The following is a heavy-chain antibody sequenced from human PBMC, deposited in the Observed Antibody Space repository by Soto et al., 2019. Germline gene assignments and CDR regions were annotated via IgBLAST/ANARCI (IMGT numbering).Heavy chain of an antibody. CDR3: GRVMEGWPHDTCFAP. CDR2: IYSGGST. D-gene: IGHD3-16*01. J-gene: IGHJ5*02. Sequence: PGGSLRLSCAASGFTVSSNYMSWVRQAPGKGLEWVSVIYSGGSTYYADSVKGRFTISRDNSKNTLYLQMNSLRAEDTAVYYCGRVMEGWPHDTCFAPGGRGTLVTVSS. V-gene: IGHV3-66*01. CDR1: GFTVSSNY.